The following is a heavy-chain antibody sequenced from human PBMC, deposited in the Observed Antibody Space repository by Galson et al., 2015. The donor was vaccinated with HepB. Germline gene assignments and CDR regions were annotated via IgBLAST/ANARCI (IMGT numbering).Heavy chain of an antibody. CDR2: ISSSSSYI. V-gene: IGHV3-21*01. J-gene: IGHJ6*02. D-gene: IGHD3-10*01. CDR1: GFTFSSYS. Sequence: SLRLSCAASGFTFSSYSMNWVRQAPGKGLEWVSSISSSSSYIYYADSVKGRFTISRDNAKNSLYLQMNSLRAEDTAVYYCARGPTITMVRAYGMDVWGQGTTVTVSS. CDR3: ARGPTITMVRAYGMDV.